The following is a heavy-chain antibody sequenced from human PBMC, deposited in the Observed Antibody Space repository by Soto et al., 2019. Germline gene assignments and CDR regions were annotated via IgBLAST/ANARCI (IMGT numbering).Heavy chain of an antibody. CDR1: GFTFTSYA. CDR3: AKNLQGNWNPDH. V-gene: IGHV3-23*01. CDR2: ISASGGAT. J-gene: IGHJ5*02. D-gene: IGHD1-1*01. Sequence: GGSLRLSCAASGFTFTSYAMTWVRQASGKGLEWVSGISASGGATYYADSVKGRFTISRDNSKNTLYLQMNSLGAEDTAVYHCAKNLQGNWNPDHGGQGPLVTVSS.